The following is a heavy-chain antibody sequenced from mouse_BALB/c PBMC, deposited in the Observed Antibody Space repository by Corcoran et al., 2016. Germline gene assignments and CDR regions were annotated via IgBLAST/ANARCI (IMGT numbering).Heavy chain of an antibody. V-gene: IGHV1-9*01. CDR3: ARLPTVITLYYAMDY. D-gene: IGHD2-4*01. CDR1: GYPFSSYW. Sequence: QLQMQLSGDELLRPGASVKLSCKPSGYPFSSYWNAWIKQRPGHGLEWLGESLPGSGSTNYNEKFKGKATFTPDTSSNTAYMQLSSLTSEDSAVYYCARLPTVITLYYAMDYWGQGPSVIVSA. CDR2: SLPGSGST. J-gene: IGHJ4*01.